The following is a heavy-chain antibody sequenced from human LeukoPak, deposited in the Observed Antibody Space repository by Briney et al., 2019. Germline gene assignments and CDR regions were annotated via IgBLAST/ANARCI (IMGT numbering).Heavy chain of an antibody. CDR2: IRGSGGGT. Sequence: GGSLRLSCAASGFTFSSYAMSWVRQAPGRGLEWVSAIRGSGGGTYYADSVKGRFTISRDNSKNTLYLQMNSLRDEDTALYYCAKAGIGEVGYFDYWGQGTLVTVSS. CDR3: AKAGIGEVGYFDY. CDR1: GFTFSSYA. V-gene: IGHV3-23*01. J-gene: IGHJ4*02. D-gene: IGHD6-19*01.